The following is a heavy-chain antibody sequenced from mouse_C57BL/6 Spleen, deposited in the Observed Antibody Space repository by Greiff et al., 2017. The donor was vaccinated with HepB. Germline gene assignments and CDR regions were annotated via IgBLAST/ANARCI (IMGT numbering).Heavy chain of an antibody. V-gene: IGHV2-2*01. J-gene: IGHJ4*01. CDR3: ARNYDYDGGSAMDY. Sequence: VKLVESGPGLVQPSQSLSITCTVSGFSLTSYGVHWVRQSPGKGLEWLGVIWSGGSTDYNAAFISRLSISKDNSKSQVFFKMNSLQADDTAIYYCARNYDYDGGSAMDYWGQGTSVTVSS. CDR1: GFSLTSYG. D-gene: IGHD2-4*01. CDR2: IWSGGST.